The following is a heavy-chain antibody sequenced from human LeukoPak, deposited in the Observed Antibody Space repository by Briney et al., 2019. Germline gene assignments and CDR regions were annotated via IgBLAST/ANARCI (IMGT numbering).Heavy chain of an antibody. D-gene: IGHD1-20*01. CDR1: GGSISSSSYY. CDR2: IYYSGST. J-gene: IGHJ4*02. V-gene: IGHV4-39*07. Sequence: SETLSLTCTVSGGSISSSSYYWGWIRQPPGKGLEWIGSIYYSGSTYYNPSLKSRVTISVDTSKNQFSLKLSSVTAADTAVYYCARDEVTGTSPFRYWGQGTLVTVSS. CDR3: ARDEVTGTSPFRY.